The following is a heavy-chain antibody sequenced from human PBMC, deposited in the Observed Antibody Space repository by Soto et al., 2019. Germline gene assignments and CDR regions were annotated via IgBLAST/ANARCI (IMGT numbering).Heavy chain of an antibody. V-gene: IGHV4-59*08. CDR3: ARAVGDPLSSLDP. Sequence: SETLSLTCTVSSDSISSYYWIWIRQSPGKGLEWIGYTDYSGNTNYNPSLKSRVTISGDTSKNQFSLRLSSVTAADTAVYYCARAVGDPLSSLDPGGQETLFTVSP. CDR2: TDYSGNT. CDR1: SDSISSYY. J-gene: IGHJ5*02. D-gene: IGHD6-19*01.